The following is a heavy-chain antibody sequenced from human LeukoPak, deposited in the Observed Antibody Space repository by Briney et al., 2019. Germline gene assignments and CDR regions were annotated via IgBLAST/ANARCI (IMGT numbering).Heavy chain of an antibody. D-gene: IGHD1-26*01. CDR2: FYYRGST. Sequence: SETLSLTCSVSGGSISSDYWSWIRQPPGKGLEWIGYFYYRGSTNYNPSLKSRVTISVDTSKNQFSLKVSSVTAADTAVYYCARSAGSYSNYYYYMDVWGKGTTVTVSS. V-gene: IGHV4-59*01. CDR3: ARSAGSYSNYYYYMDV. J-gene: IGHJ6*03. CDR1: GGSISSDY.